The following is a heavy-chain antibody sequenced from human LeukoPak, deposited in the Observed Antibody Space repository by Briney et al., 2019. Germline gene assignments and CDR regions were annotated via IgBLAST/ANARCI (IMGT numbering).Heavy chain of an antibody. Sequence: GGSLRLSWAASGFNFSSYAMSWVRQAPGKGLELVSAISGGGSETYHVDSVKGRFTISRDNAKNSLYLQMNSLRAEDTAVYYCARSAGDFWSGYFRGLWFDYWGQGTLVTVSS. V-gene: IGHV3-23*01. CDR3: ARSAGDFWSGYFRGLWFDY. D-gene: IGHD3-3*01. CDR1: GFNFSSYA. CDR2: ISGGGSET. J-gene: IGHJ4*02.